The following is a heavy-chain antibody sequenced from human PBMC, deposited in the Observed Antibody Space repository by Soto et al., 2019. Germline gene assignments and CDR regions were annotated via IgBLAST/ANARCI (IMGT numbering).Heavy chain of an antibody. V-gene: IGHV1-8*01. Sequence: ASVKVSCKASGYTFTSYDINWVRQATGQGLEWMGWMNPNSGNTGYAQKFQGRVTMTRNTSISTAYMELSSLRSEDTAVYYCARRMAAAGHFNWFDPWGQGTLVTVSS. CDR1: GYTFTSYD. J-gene: IGHJ5*02. CDR2: MNPNSGNT. D-gene: IGHD6-13*01. CDR3: ARRMAAAGHFNWFDP.